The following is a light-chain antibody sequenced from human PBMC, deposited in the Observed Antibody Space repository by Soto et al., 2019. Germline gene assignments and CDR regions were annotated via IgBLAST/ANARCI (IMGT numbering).Light chain of an antibody. J-gene: IGLJ3*02. Sequence: QSALTQPASVSGSPGQSITISCTGTSSDVGSYNLVSWYQQHPGKSPKLMIYEGSKRPSGPSNRFAGSKCGNTASLTISGLQAEDEADYYCFSYAGSSTNWVFGGGTKLTVL. V-gene: IGLV2-23*01. CDR1: SSDVGSYNL. CDR3: FSYAGSSTNWV. CDR2: EGS.